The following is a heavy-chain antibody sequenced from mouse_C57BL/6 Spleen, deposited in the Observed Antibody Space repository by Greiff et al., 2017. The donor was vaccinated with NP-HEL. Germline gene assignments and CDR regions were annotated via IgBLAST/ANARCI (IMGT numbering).Heavy chain of an antibody. D-gene: IGHD2-4*01. CDR3: ARCPYDYDADYDAMDY. V-gene: IGHV1-78*01. Sequence: QVQLQQSDAELVKPGASVKISCKASGYTFTDHTIHWMKQRPEQGLEWIGYIYPRDGSTKYNAKFKGKATLTADKSSSTAYMQLNSLTSEDSAVYFCARCPYDYDADYDAMDYWGQGTSVTVSS. J-gene: IGHJ4*01. CDR1: GYTFTDHT. CDR2: IYPRDGST.